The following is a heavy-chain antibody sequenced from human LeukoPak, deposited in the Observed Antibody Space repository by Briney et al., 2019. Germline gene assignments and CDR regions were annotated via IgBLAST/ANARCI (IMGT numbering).Heavy chain of an antibody. Sequence: SETLSLTCAVYGGSFSGYYWSWIRQPPGKGLEWIGEINHSGSTNYNPSLKSRVTISVDTSKNQFSLKLSSVTAADTAVYYCARGQPYYDILTGLYYFDYWGQGTLVTVSS. D-gene: IGHD3-9*01. CDR1: GGSFSGYY. CDR2: INHSGST. CDR3: ARGQPYYDILTGLYYFDY. J-gene: IGHJ4*02. V-gene: IGHV4-34*01.